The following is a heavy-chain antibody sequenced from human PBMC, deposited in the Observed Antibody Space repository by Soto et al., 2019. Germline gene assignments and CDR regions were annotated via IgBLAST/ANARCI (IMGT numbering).Heavy chain of an antibody. Sequence: PGGSLRLSXAAPGFTFSSYAMTWVRQAPGKGLEWVSAITGSGGSTYYADSVKGRFTISRDTSQNTLYLQMNSLRAEDTAVYYLEKCEDSSGSYHAGFHYWGQGTLVTVSS. CDR1: GFTFSSYA. D-gene: IGHD3-22*01. CDR2: ITGSGGST. V-gene: IGHV3-23*01. CDR3: EKCEDSSGSYHAGFHY. J-gene: IGHJ4*02.